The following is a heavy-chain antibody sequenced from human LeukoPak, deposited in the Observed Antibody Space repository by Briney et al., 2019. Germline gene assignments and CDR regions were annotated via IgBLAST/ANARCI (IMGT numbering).Heavy chain of an antibody. V-gene: IGHV3-23*01. CDR3: AKDGARTYVGGAFDI. Sequence: GGSLRLSCAASGFTFSSYAMSWVRQAPGKGLEWVSAISGSGGSTYYADSVKGRFTISRDNSENTLYLQMNSLRAEDTAVYYCAKDGARTYVGGAFDIWGQGTMVTVSS. D-gene: IGHD4-23*01. CDR2: ISGSGGST. CDR1: GFTFSSYA. J-gene: IGHJ3*02.